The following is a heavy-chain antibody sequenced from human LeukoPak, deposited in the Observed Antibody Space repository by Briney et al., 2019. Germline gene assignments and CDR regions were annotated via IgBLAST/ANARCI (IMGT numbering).Heavy chain of an antibody. CDR3: ARENSNYLDY. Sequence: GGSLRLSCAASGFTFSTYSMNWVRLAPGKGLEWVSSISSSSSYIYYADSVKGRFTISRDNAKNSLYLQMNSLRAEDTAVYYCARENSNYLDYWGQGTLVTVSS. J-gene: IGHJ4*02. V-gene: IGHV3-21*01. D-gene: IGHD4-11*01. CDR2: ISSSSSYI. CDR1: GFTFSTYS.